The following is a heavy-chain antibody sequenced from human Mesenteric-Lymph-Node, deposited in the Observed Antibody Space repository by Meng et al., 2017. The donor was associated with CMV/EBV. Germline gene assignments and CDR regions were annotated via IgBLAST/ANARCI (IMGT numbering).Heavy chain of an antibody. CDR1: GFTLSTYW. CDR2: MNSDGSRT. Sequence: GESLKISCAASGFTLSTYWMNWVRQAPGKGLVWVSQMNSDGSRTSYADSVKGRFTISRDNAKNTLYLQMNSLRVEDTAVYYCTRGGTMVTTFLNYWGQGTLVTVSS. J-gene: IGHJ4*02. V-gene: IGHV3-74*01. CDR3: TRGGTMVTTFLNY. D-gene: IGHD4/OR15-4a*01.